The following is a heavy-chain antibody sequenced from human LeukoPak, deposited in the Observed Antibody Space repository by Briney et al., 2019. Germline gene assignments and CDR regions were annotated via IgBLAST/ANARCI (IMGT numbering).Heavy chain of an antibody. CDR2: IYYSGST. CDR3: ARGGPDFWSGYRLYGMDV. CDR1: GGSISSYY. V-gene: IGHV4-59*01. Sequence: SETLSLTCTVSGGSISSYYWSWIRQPPGKGLEWIGYIYYSGSTNYKPSLKSRVTISVDTSKNQFSLKLSSVTAADTAVYYCARGGPDFWSGYRLYGMDVWGQGTTVTVSS. D-gene: IGHD3-3*01. J-gene: IGHJ6*02.